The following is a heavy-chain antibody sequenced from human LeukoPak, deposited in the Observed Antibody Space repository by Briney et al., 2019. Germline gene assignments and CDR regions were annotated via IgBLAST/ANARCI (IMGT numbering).Heavy chain of an antibody. Sequence: ASVMVSCKATGYTFTDYFIHWVRQAPGQGLEWVGWINPNSGATKSAQRFQGRVTMTRDTSITTAYMELSTLTADDTAVYYCTRGRSTTGTSGTAREDYWGQGNLVTVSS. CDR1: GYTFTDYF. D-gene: IGHD1-1*01. CDR3: TRGRSTTGTSGTAREDY. J-gene: IGHJ4*02. V-gene: IGHV1-2*02. CDR2: INPNSGAT.